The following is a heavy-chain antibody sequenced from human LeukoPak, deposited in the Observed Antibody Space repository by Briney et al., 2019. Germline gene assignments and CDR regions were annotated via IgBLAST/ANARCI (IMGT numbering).Heavy chain of an antibody. CDR3: ARSEDYYDSSGYYDY. CDR1: GGTFSSYT. V-gene: IGHV1-69*02. Sequence: SVKVSCKASGGTFSSYTISWVRQAPGQGLEWMGRIIPILGIANYAQKFQGRVTITADKSTSTAYMELSSLRSEDTAVYYCARSEDYYDSSGYYDYWGQGTLVTVSS. J-gene: IGHJ4*02. CDR2: IIPILGIA. D-gene: IGHD3-22*01.